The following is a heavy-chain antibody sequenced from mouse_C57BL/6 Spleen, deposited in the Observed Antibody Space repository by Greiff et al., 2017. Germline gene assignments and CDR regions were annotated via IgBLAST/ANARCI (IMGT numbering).Heavy chain of an antibody. V-gene: IGHV1-63*01. CDR1: GYTFTNYW. CDR2: IYPGGGYT. J-gene: IGHJ4*01. D-gene: IGHD3-3*01. Sequence: VQLQQSGAELVRPGTSVKMSCKASGYTFTNYWIGWAKQRPGHGLAWIGDIYPGGGYTNYNEKFKGKATLTADKSSSTAYMQISSLTSFDSAISYCARWPGLSIDYWGQGTSVTVSS. CDR3: ARWPGLSIDY.